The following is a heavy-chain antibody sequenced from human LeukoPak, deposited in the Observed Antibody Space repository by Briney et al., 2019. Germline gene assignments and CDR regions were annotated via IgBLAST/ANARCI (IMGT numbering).Heavy chain of an antibody. V-gene: IGHV4-34*01. D-gene: IGHD3-3*01. CDR2: INHSGST. CDR3: ARGGGLRFLEWLSLPFDY. CDR1: GGSFSGYY. J-gene: IGHJ4*02. Sequence: SETLSLTCAVYGGSFSGYYWSWIRQPPGKGLEWIGEINHSGSTNYNPSLKSRVTISVDTSKNQFSLKLSSVTAADTAVYYCARGGGLRFLEWLSLPFDYWGQGTPVTVSS.